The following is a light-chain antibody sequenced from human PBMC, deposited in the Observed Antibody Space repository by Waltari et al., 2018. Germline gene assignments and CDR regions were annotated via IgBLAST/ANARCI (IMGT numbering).Light chain of an antibody. CDR2: DAS. CDR3: QQFNTGYS. Sequence: EIVMTQSPATLSVSPGEPATLSCRASRAIANNFAWYQQKPGQPLRLLIYDASTRATGIPARFSGSWSGTEFTLTITSMQSEDSAVYFCQQFNTGYSFGQGTKLEIK. CDR1: RAIANN. V-gene: IGKV3-15*01. J-gene: IGKJ2*01.